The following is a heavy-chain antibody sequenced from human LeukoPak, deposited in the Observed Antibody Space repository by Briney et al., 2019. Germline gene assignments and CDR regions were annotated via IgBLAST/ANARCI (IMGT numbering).Heavy chain of an antibody. Sequence: GGSLRLSCAASGFTFSSYGMHWVRQAPGKGLEWVAVISYDGSNKYYADSVKGRFTISRDNSKNTLYLQMNSLRAEDTAVYYCARDRLPTYYYDSSGYSIDYWGQGTLATVSS. CDR1: GFTFSSYG. CDR2: ISYDGSNK. V-gene: IGHV3-30*03. CDR3: ARDRLPTYYYDSSGYSIDY. J-gene: IGHJ4*02. D-gene: IGHD3-22*01.